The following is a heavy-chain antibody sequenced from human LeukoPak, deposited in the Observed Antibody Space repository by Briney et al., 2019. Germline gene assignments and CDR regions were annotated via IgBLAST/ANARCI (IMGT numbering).Heavy chain of an antibody. CDR1: GYTFTSYA. J-gene: IGHJ4*02. Sequence: ASVKVSCKASGYTFTSYAMHWVRQAPGQRLEWMGWINAGNGNTKYSQKFQGRVTITRDTSASTAYMELSSLRSEDTAVYYCASKTYYYETRRYAEGGYWGQGTLVSVSS. V-gene: IGHV1-3*01. CDR3: ASKTYYYETRRYAEGGY. CDR2: INAGNGNT. D-gene: IGHD3-22*01.